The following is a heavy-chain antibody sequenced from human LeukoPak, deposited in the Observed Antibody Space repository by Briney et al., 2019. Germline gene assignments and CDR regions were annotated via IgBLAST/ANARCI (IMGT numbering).Heavy chain of an antibody. V-gene: IGHV4-34*01. Sequence: PSQTLSLTCAVYGGSFSGYYWSWIRQPPGKGLEWIGEINHSGSTNYNPSLKSRVTISADTSKNQFSLKLSSVTAADTAVYYCARKRAFDIWGQGTMVTVSS. J-gene: IGHJ3*02. CDR2: INHSGST. CDR1: GGSFSGYY. CDR3: ARKRAFDI.